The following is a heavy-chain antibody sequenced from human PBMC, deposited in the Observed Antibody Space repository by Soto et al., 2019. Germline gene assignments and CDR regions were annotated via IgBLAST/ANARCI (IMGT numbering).Heavy chain of an antibody. Sequence: GGSLRLSCAASGFTFSSYAMSWVRQAPGKGLEWVSAISGSGGSTYYADSVKGRFTISRDNSKNTLYLQMNSLRAEDTAVYYCAKDCSSTSCYSPRNYYYYYYGMDVWGQGTTVTVSS. CDR1: GFTFSSYA. CDR2: ISGSGGST. D-gene: IGHD2-2*01. V-gene: IGHV3-23*01. J-gene: IGHJ6*02. CDR3: AKDCSSTSCYSPRNYYYYYYGMDV.